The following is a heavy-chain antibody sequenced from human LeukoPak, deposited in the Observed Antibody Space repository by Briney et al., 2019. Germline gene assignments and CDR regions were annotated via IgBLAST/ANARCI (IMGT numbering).Heavy chain of an antibody. Sequence: SVKVSCKASGGTFSSYAISWVRQAPGQGLEWMGGIIPIFGTANYAQKFQGRVTITADESTSTAYMELSSLRSEDTAVYYCARSILWWRLLFSFDYWGQGTLVTVSS. CDR1: GGTFSSYA. J-gene: IGHJ4*02. CDR2: IIPIFGTA. V-gene: IGHV1-69*13. D-gene: IGHD2-21*02. CDR3: ARSILWWRLLFSFDY.